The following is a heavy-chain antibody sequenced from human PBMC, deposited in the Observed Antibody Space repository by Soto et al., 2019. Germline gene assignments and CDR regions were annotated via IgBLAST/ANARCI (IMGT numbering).Heavy chain of an antibody. D-gene: IGHD3-10*01. CDR3: TTGTQNFDY. CDR1: GFTFTTRA. Sequence: EVQLLESGGGLVQPGGSLRLSCAASGFTFTTRAMSWVRQAPGKGLQWVSGISASGGTTYYADSVKGRLTISRDNFKNMLYLLMTSLRDDDTAVYYCTTGTQNFDYWGRGTRVTVSS. J-gene: IGHJ4*02. CDR2: ISASGGTT. V-gene: IGHV3-23*01.